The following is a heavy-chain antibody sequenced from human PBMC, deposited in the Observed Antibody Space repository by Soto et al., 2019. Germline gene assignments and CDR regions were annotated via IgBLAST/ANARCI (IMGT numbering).Heavy chain of an antibody. J-gene: IGHJ4*02. D-gene: IGHD1-26*01. CDR2: IIPKYDSV. CDR3: ATWRSYSGSYCFDY. V-gene: IGHV1-69*06. Sequence: QVQLVQSGAEVKKPGSSVKVSCEAFGGTSHTYTINWVRQAPGQGLEWIGQIIPKYDSVNYAQSFQGRVTISADKSTNTAYMELSSLRSEDTALYYCATWRSYSGSYCFDYWGQGTLLSVSS. CDR1: GGTSHTYT.